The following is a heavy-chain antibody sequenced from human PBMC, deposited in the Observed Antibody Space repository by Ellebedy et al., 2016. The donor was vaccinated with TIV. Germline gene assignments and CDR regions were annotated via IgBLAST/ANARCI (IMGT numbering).Heavy chain of an antibody. D-gene: IGHD6-13*01. J-gene: IGHJ4*02. V-gene: IGHV1-69*04. Sequence: AASVKVSCKASGGTFSSYAISWVRQAPGQGLEWMGRIIPILGIANYAQKFQGRVTITADKSTSTAYMELSSLRSEDTAVYYCARVGQLAAAGTIDYWGQGTLVTVSS. CDR3: ARVGQLAAAGTIDY. CDR2: IIPILGIA. CDR1: GGTFSSYA.